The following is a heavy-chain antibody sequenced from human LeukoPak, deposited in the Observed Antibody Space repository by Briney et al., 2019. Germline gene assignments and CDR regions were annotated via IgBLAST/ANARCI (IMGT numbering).Heavy chain of an antibody. CDR3: ARGTADAFDI. J-gene: IGHJ3*02. Sequence: PSETLSLTCTVSGCSISSSSYYWSWIRQPAGKGLEWIGRIYTSGSTNYNPSLKSRVTISVDTSKNQFSLKLSSVTAADTAVYYCARGTADAFDIWGQGTMVTVSS. V-gene: IGHV4-61*02. D-gene: IGHD2-2*01. CDR1: GCSISSSSYY. CDR2: IYTSGST.